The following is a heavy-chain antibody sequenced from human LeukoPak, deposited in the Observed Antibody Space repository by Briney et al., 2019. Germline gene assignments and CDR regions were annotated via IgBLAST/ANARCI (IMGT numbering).Heavy chain of an antibody. V-gene: IGHV4-59*08. CDR1: GGSISSYY. CDR2: IYYSGST. J-gene: IGHJ4*02. D-gene: IGHD6-13*01. Sequence: SETLSLTRTVSGGSISSYYWSWIRQPPGKGLEWIGYIYYSGSTNYNPSLKSRVTISVDTSKNQFSLKLSSVTAADTAVYYCARSAAGEYYFDYWGQGTLVTVSS. CDR3: ARSAAGEYYFDY.